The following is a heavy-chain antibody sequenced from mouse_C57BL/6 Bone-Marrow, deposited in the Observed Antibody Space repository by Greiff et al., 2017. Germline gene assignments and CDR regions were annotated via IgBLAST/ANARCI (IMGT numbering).Heavy chain of an antibody. CDR3: SSFDGNYFDF. Sequence: VQLKQSGAELVRPGASVTLSCTASGFTITDDYIHWVKQRPEQGLEWIGWIDPEIGDTEYASKFPGKATITSDTSSNTAYLQLSSLTSEDTSVYYGSSFDGNYFDFWGQGTPLTVAS. J-gene: IGHJ2*01. V-gene: IGHV14-4*01. CDR2: IDPEIGDT. D-gene: IGHD2-3*01. CDR1: GFTITDDY.